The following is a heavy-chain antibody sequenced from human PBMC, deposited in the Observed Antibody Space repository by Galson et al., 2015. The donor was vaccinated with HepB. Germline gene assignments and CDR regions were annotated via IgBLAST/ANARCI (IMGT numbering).Heavy chain of an antibody. CDR1: GGTFSSNA. V-gene: IGHV1-69*13. CDR3: ARCIAAAGTPYYYYYYMDV. J-gene: IGHJ6*03. CDR2: IIPIFGTA. D-gene: IGHD6-13*01. Sequence: SVKVSCKASGGTFSSNAISWVRQAPGQGLEWMGGIIPIFGTANYAQKFQGRVTITADESTSTAYMELSSLRSEDTAVYYCARCIAAAGTPYYYYYYMDVWGKGTTVTVSS.